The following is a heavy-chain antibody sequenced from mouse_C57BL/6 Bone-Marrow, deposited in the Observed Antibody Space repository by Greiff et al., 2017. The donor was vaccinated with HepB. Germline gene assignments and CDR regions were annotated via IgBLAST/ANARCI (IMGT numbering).Heavy chain of an antibody. CDR3: ARSDPRYGSSFGWYFDV. D-gene: IGHD1-1*01. CDR1: GYTFTDHT. J-gene: IGHJ1*03. V-gene: IGHV1-78*01. Sequence: VKLMESDAELVKPGASVKISCKVSGYTFTDHTIHWMKQRPEQGLEWIGYIYPRDGSTKYNEKFKGKATLTADKSSSTAYMQLNSLTSEDSAVYFCARSDPRYGSSFGWYFDVWGTGTTVTVSS. CDR2: IYPRDGST.